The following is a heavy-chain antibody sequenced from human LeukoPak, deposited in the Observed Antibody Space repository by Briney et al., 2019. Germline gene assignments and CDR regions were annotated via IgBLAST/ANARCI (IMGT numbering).Heavy chain of an antibody. D-gene: IGHD6-19*01. CDR2: ISWNSGSI. Sequence: LRLSCAASGFTFDDYAMHWVRQAPGKGLEWVSGISWNSGSIGYADSVKGRFTISRDNAKNSLYLQMNSLRAEDTALYYCAKDIGAVAGYAFDIWGQGTMVTVSS. V-gene: IGHV3-9*01. CDR1: GFTFDDYA. J-gene: IGHJ3*02. CDR3: AKDIGAVAGYAFDI.